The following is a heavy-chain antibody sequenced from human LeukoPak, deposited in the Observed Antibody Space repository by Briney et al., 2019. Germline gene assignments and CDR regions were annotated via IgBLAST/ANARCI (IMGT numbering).Heavy chain of an antibody. D-gene: IGHD3-22*01. CDR1: GYTFTDYY. V-gene: IGHV1-2*02. CDR3: ARAYYYDSSGYRYPYYFDY. Sequence: ASVKVSCEASGYTFTDYYMHWVRQAPGQGLEWMGWINPNSGGTNYAQKFQGRVTMTRDTSISTAYMELSRLRSDDTAVYYCARAYYYDSSGYRYPYYFDYWGQGTLVTVSS. J-gene: IGHJ4*02. CDR2: INPNSGGT.